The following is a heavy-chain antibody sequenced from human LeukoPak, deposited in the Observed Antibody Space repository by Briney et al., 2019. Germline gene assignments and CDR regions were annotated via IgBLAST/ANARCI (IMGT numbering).Heavy chain of an antibody. CDR1: GDSINDYY. CDR2: VAYSGNS. J-gene: IGHJ5*02. CDR3: ARVVRGAVTFNRFDP. D-gene: IGHD3-10*02. Sequence: SETLSLTCTVSGDSINDYYWSWLRQTPGEGLEWIGFVAYSGNSNYNPSPESRVTISIDTSKNQFSLKLKSVTAADTAIYYCARVVRGAVTFNRFDPWGQGTLVTVSS. V-gene: IGHV4-59*12.